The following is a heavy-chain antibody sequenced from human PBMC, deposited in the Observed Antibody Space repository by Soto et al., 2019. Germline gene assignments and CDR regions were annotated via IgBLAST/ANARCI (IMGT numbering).Heavy chain of an antibody. CDR1: GSPFTNYG. CDR3: AKDRVVGSTSREEDFDS. Sequence: PGGSLRLSCAASGSPFTNYGMNWVRQAPGRGLEWVSSISSSSSYIYYADSVMGRFTVSRDNAKNSLYLQMNSLRAEDTAVYYCAKDRVVGSTSREEDFDSRGQGTLVTVSS. CDR2: ISSSSSYI. D-gene: IGHD1-26*01. J-gene: IGHJ4*02. V-gene: IGHV3-21*01.